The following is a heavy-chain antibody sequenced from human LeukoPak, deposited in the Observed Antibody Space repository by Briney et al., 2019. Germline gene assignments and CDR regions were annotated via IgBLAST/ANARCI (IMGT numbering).Heavy chain of an antibody. D-gene: IGHD3-22*01. CDR3: ALYYYDSSGYRTFDY. V-gene: IGHV1-18*01. CDR2: ISAYNGNT. J-gene: IGHJ4*02. CDR1: GYTFTSYG. Sequence: ASVKVSCKASGYTFTSYGISWVRQAPGQGLEWMGWISAYNGNTNYAQKLQGRVTMTTDTSTSTDYMELRSLRSDDTAVYYCALYYYDSSGYRTFDYWGQGTLVTVSS.